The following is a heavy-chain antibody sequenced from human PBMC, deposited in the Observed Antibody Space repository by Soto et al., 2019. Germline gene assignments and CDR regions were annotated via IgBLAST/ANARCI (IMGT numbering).Heavy chain of an antibody. CDR2: IKQDGSDK. D-gene: IGHD1-26*01. CDR3: ARRSHY. V-gene: IGHV3-7*01. CDR1: GXTLSSYW. J-gene: IGHJ4*02. Sequence: GSLRLSCAASGXTLSSYWMSWVRQAPGKGLELVANIKQDGSDKYYVDSVKGRFNISRDNAKNSLYLQMNSLRAEDTAVYYCARRSHYWGQGTLGTVSS.